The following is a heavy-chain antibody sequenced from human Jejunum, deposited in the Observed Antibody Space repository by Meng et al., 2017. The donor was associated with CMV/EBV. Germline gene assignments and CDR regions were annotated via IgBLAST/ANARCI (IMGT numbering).Heavy chain of an antibody. CDR2: IYYSGST. Sequence: TVSGGSISSYYWSWIRQPPGKGLEWIGYIYYSGSTNYNPSPKSRVTISVDTSKNQFSVKLTYVTAADTAVYYCARAYSSSNRVDYWGQGTLVTVSS. CDR3: ARAYSSSNRVDY. V-gene: IGHV4-59*01. J-gene: IGHJ4*02. CDR1: GGSISSYY. D-gene: IGHD6-6*01.